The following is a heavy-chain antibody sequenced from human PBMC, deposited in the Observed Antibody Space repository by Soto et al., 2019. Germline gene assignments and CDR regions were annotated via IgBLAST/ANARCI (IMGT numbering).Heavy chain of an antibody. CDR3: ARVVGATGDACDI. CDR1: GFTFSSYD. J-gene: IGHJ3*02. Sequence: EVQLVESGGGLVQPGGSLRLSCAASGFTFSSYDMHWVRQATGKGLEWVSAIGTAGDTYYPGSVKGRFTISRENAKNSLYLQMNSLRAEDTAVYYCARVVGATGDACDIWGQGTMVTVSS. CDR2: IGTAGDT. D-gene: IGHD1-26*01. V-gene: IGHV3-13*01.